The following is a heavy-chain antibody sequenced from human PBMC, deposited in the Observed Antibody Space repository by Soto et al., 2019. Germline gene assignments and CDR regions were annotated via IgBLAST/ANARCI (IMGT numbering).Heavy chain of an antibody. Sequence: EVQLVDSGGGLVQPGGSLILYCAASGFTFSSYEMNWVRQAPGKGLEWVSYISSSGSSRNYVDSVKGRFTISRDNAKNSLYLQMNSLRAEDTAIYYCARGTYRISGSGSNRFDPWGQGTLVTVSS. J-gene: IGHJ5*02. CDR1: GFTFSSYE. D-gene: IGHD2-15*01. CDR2: ISSSGSSR. V-gene: IGHV3-48*03. CDR3: ARGTYRISGSGSNRFDP.